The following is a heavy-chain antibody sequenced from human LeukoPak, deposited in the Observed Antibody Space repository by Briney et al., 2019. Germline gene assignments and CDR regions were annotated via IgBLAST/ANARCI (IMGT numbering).Heavy chain of an antibody. CDR1: GFTFNSYA. J-gene: IGHJ6*03. Sequence: GRSLRLSCAASGFTFNSYAMHWVRQAPGKGLEWVALIWYDGSNKYYADSVEGRFTVSRDNSKNTLYLQMNSLRAEDTAVYYCARARGWGPNHYYYYMDVWGKGTTVTVSS. D-gene: IGHD3-16*01. V-gene: IGHV3-33*01. CDR2: IWYDGSNK. CDR3: ARARGWGPNHYYYYMDV.